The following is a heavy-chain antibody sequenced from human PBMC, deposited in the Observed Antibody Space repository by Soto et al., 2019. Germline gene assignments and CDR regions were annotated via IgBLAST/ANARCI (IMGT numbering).Heavy chain of an antibody. J-gene: IGHJ4*02. CDR1: GGSVTNSSYY. CDR3: VSQRTTVPTQAYFDY. D-gene: IGHD4-17*01. Sequence: KTSETLSLTCTVSGGSVTNSSYYWGWIRQSPGKGPEWIGSVYYRGRSYSKSSVKSRVTISVDTSKNRFSLSLNSVTASDTAVYFCVSQRTTVPTQAYFDYWGPGALVTVSS. V-gene: IGHV4-39*01. CDR2: VYYRGRS.